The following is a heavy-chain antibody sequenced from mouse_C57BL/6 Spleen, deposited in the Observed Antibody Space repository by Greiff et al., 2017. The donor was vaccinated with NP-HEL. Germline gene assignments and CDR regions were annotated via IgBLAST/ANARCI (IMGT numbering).Heavy chain of an antibody. J-gene: IGHJ3*01. CDR3: TRSLYDGYYSWFAY. D-gene: IGHD2-3*01. Sequence: VQLQQSGAELVRPGASVTLSCKASGYTFTDYEMHWVKQTPVHGLEWIGAIDPETGGTAYNQKFKGKAILTADKSSSTAYMELRSLTSEDSAVYYCTRSLYDGYYSWFAYWGQGTLVTVSA. CDR2: IDPETGGT. V-gene: IGHV1-15*01. CDR1: GYTFTDYE.